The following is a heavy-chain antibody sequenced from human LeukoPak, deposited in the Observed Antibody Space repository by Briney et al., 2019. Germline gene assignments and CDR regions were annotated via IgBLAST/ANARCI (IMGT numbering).Heavy chain of an antibody. CDR1: GGSISSYY. J-gene: IGHJ5*02. D-gene: IGHD6-13*01. CDR2: IYYSGTT. Sequence: SETLSLTCTVSGGSISSYYWSWIRQPPGKGLEWIGYIYYSGTTNYNPSLKSRVTISVDTSKNQFSLKLSSVTAADTAVYYCAREVRQQLVSNWFDPWGQGTLVTVSS. V-gene: IGHV4-59*01. CDR3: AREVRQQLVSNWFDP.